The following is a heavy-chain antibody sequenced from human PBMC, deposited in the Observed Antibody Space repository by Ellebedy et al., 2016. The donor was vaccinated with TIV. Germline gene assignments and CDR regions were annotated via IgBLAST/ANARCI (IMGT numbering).Heavy chain of an antibody. CDR1: GGTFSSYA. V-gene: IGHV1-69*05. CDR2: IIPIFGTA. CDR3: ARDARGPNYYYGLDV. Sequence: AASVKVSCKASGGTFSSYAISWVRQAPGQGLEWMGGIIPIFGTANYAQKFQGRLTMTTDTSTSTAYMELRSLRSDDTAVYYCARDARGPNYYYGLDVWGQGTTVTVSS. D-gene: IGHD6-6*01. J-gene: IGHJ6*02.